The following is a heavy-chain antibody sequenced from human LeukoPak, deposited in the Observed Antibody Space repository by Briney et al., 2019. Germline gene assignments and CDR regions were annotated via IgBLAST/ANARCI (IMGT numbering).Heavy chain of an antibody. Sequence: QAGGSLRLSCVGSGFTLSSYAMSWVRQAPGKGLEWVSAISGSGTRTYYADSVKGRFTISRDNSKNTLYLQMNSLRAEDTAVYYCARENSKFDYGGEFDYWGQGTLVTVSS. J-gene: IGHJ4*02. CDR2: ISGSGTRT. CDR1: GFTLSSYA. V-gene: IGHV3-23*01. CDR3: ARENSKFDYGGEFDY. D-gene: IGHD4-23*01.